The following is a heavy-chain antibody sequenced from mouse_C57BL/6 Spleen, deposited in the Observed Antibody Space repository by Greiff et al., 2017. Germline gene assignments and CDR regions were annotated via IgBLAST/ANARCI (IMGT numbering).Heavy chain of an antibody. CDR1: GYTFTSYW. V-gene: IGHV1-69*01. D-gene: IGHD4-1*01. J-gene: IGHJ4*01. Sequence: QVQLQQPGAELVMPGASVKLSCKASGYTFTSYWMHWVKQRPGQGLEWIGEIDPSDSYTNYNQKFKGKSTLTVDKSSSTAYMQLSSLTSEDSAVYYCARSGTGTEDSAMDYWGQGTSVTVSS. CDR2: IDPSDSYT. CDR3: ARSGTGTEDSAMDY.